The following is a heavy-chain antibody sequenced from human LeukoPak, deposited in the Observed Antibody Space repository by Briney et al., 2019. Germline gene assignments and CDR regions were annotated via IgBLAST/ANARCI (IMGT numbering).Heavy chain of an antibody. CDR2: ISAYKGNT. J-gene: IGHJ4*02. Sequence: ASVKVSCKASGYTFPTYGISWVRQAPGQGLEWMGWISAYKGNTNYAQKFQGRVTMTTDTSTSTAYMELRSLTSDDTAVYYCARDRDWNLDYWGQGTLVTVSS. CDR1: GYTFPTYG. D-gene: IGHD1-1*01. V-gene: IGHV1-18*01. CDR3: ARDRDWNLDY.